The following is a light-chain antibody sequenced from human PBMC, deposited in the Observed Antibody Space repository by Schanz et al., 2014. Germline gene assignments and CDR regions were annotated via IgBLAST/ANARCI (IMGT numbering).Light chain of an antibody. Sequence: QSVLTQPPSVSGTPGQRVTISCSGSSSTIGSNYVYWYQQLPGTAPKLLIYSNDQRPAGVPDRFSGSRSGTSASLTISGLRSGDAADYYCQSYDSSLSGSVFGGGTKLTVL. CDR1: SSTIGSNY. CDR3: QSYDSSLSGSV. V-gene: IGLV1-47*02. CDR2: SND. J-gene: IGLJ2*01.